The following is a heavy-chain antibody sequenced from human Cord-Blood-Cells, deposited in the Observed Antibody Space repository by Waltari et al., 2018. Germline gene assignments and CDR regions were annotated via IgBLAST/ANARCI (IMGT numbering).Heavy chain of an antibody. D-gene: IGHD3-16*02. CDR3: ARAPGSTFGGVINY. Sequence: EVQLVESGGGLVKPGGSLRLSCAASGFTFSSYSMNWVRQAPGKGLEGVSSISSSSSYIDYADSVKGRFTISRDNAKNSLYLQMNSLRAEDTAVYYCARAPGSTFGGVINYWGQGTLVTVSS. CDR1: GFTFSSYS. CDR2: ISSSSSYI. J-gene: IGHJ4*02. V-gene: IGHV3-21*01.